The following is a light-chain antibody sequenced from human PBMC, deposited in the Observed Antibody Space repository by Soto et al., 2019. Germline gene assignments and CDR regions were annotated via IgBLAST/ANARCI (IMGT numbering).Light chain of an antibody. V-gene: IGKV1-27*01. CDR3: QKYNSAPWT. CDR2: DAS. J-gene: IGKJ1*01. CDR1: QGITNF. Sequence: DIQMTQSPSSLSASVGDRVTITCRTSQGITNFLAWYQQKPGKVPKLLIYDASTLQSGVPSRFSGSGSGTDFTLTISSLQPEDVATYYCQKYNSAPWTFAQGTKVEIK.